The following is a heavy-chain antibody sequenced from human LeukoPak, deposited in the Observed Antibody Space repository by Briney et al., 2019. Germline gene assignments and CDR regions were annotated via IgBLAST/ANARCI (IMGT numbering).Heavy chain of an antibody. CDR2: IYTSGST. V-gene: IGHV4-4*07. J-gene: IGHJ3*02. CDR3: ARVVGATYDAFDI. Sequence: SETPSLTCPVSGASISSYYWSCIRQPAGKGLEWIGRIYTSGSTNYNPSLKSRVTMSVDTSKNQFSLKLSSVTAADTAVYYCARVVGATYDAFDIWGQGTMVTVSS. CDR1: GASISSYY. D-gene: IGHD1-26*01.